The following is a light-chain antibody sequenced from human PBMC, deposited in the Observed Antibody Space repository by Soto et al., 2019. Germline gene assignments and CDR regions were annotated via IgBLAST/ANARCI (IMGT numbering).Light chain of an antibody. CDR3: QQLNTYPT. CDR1: QGISSY. V-gene: IGKV1-9*01. CDR2: AAS. Sequence: IQLTHSPSFLSASVLYRVTITFLSSQGISSYLALYQQKPGKAPKLLIYAASTLQSGVPPRFSGSGSGTEFTLTISGLQPEDFATYYCQQLNTYPTFGQGTRLEIK. J-gene: IGKJ5*01.